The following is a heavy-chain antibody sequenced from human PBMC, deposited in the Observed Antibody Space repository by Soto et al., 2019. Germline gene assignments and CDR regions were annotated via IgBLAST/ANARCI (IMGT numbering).Heavy chain of an antibody. CDR2: ISAYNGNT. V-gene: IGHV1-18*01. CDR3: ARISSSSGVHWFDP. D-gene: IGHD6-6*01. J-gene: IGHJ5*02. Sequence: QVQLVQSGAEVKKPGASVKVSCKASGYIFTTYGITWVRQAPGQGLEWMGWISAYNGNTNYAQKLQGRVTMTTDTFTNTAYMELRSLRSDDTAVYYCARISSSSGVHWFDPWGQGTLVTVSS. CDR1: GYIFTTYG.